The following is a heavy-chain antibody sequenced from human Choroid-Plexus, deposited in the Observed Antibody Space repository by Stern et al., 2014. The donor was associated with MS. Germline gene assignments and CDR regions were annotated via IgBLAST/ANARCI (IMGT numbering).Heavy chain of an antibody. CDR2: VTCDGSTK. CDR3: AKDRQYLTYFFDH. J-gene: IGHJ5*02. Sequence: VQLVQSGGGVVQPGRPLRLSCVASGFTFGSCSMHWVRQAPGKGLVWVAGVTCDGSTKSYADSVKGRFTIPRDNSQNTLYMQMSSLRPEDTAVYYCAKDRQYLTYFFDHWGQGSLVTVSS. V-gene: IGHV3-30*18. CDR1: GFTFGSCS. D-gene: IGHD2/OR15-2a*01.